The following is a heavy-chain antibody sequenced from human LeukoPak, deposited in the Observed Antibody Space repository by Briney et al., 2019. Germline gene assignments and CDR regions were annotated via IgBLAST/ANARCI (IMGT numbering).Heavy chain of an antibody. CDR3: AGPYPYGVLPSYYFYY. D-gene: IGHD4-17*01. CDR1: GGSLSDYY. CDR2: INNTGST. J-gene: IGHJ4*02. V-gene: IGHV4-34*01. Sequence: SETLSLTCAVYGGSLSDYYWSWIRQPPGKGLEWIGEINNTGSTNYNPSPESRVTISVDTSKNQFYLKMGSVTAADTAVYYCAGPYPYGVLPSYYFYYWGQGTLVTVSS.